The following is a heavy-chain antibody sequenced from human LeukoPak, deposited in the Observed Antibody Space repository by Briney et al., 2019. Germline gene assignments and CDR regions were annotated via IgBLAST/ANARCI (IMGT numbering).Heavy chain of an antibody. J-gene: IGHJ4*02. CDR3: AKASPYDSSGYVSFDY. CDR1: GFTFDDYA. D-gene: IGHD3-22*01. V-gene: IGHV3-9*01. Sequence: GGSLRLSCAASGFTFDDYAMHWVRQAPGKGLEWVSGISWNSGSIGYADSVKGRFTISRDNAKNSLYLQMNSLRAEDTALYYCAKASPYDSSGYVSFDYWGQGTLVTVSS. CDR2: ISWNSGSI.